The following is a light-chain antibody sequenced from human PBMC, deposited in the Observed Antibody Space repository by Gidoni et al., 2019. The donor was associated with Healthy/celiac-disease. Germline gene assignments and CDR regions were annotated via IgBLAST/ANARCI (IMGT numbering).Light chain of an antibody. Sequence: SYVLTQPPSVSVAPGKTARITCGGNNIGSKSVHWYQQKPGQAPVLVIYYDSDRPSGIPERFSGSNSGNTATLTISRVEAGDEADYYCQVWDSSSDHVVSGGGTKLTVL. CDR1: NIGSKS. CDR3: QVWDSSSDHVV. CDR2: YDS. V-gene: IGLV3-21*04. J-gene: IGLJ2*01.